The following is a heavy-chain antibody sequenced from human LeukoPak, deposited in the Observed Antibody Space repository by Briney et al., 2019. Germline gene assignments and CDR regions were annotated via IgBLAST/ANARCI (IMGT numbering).Heavy chain of an antibody. CDR2: ISGSGGST. V-gene: IGHV3-23*01. CDR1: GFTFTSYA. Sequence: PGGSRRLSCAASGFTFTSYAMSWVRQAPGKGLEWASAISGSGGSTYYADSVKGRFTISRDNSKHTLYLQMNSLRAEDTAVYYCAKDLVRGVDLFHYWGEGTLVTVSS. J-gene: IGHJ4*02. D-gene: IGHD3-10*01. CDR3: AKDLVRGVDLFHY.